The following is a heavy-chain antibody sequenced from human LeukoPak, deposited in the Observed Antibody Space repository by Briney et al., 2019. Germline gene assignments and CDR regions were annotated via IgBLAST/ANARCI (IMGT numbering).Heavy chain of an antibody. CDR3: ARDWYYDSRGYFHY. J-gene: IGHJ4*02. CDR2: IWHDGTNQ. CDR1: GFTFSRYG. D-gene: IGHD3-16*01. V-gene: IGHV3-33*01. Sequence: PGGSLRLSCAASGFTFSRYGMHWVRQAPSKGLEWVAFIWHDGTNQTYADSVKGRFTISRDNSKKMVYVQMNSLRVEDTAFYYCARDWYYDSRGYFHYWGQGTLVTVSS.